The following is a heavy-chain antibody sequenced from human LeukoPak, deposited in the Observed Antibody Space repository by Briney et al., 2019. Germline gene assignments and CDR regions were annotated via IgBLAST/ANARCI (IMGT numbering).Heavy chain of an antibody. CDR3: ARSDQQEYTSRYYFDY. D-gene: IGHD6-6*01. Sequence: PSETLSLTCAVYGGSFSGYYWSWIRQPPGKGLEWIGEINHSGSTNYNPSLKSRVTISVDTSKNQFSLKLSSVTAADTAVYYCARSDQQEYTSRYYFDYWGQGTLVTVSS. CDR1: GGSFSGYY. J-gene: IGHJ4*02. V-gene: IGHV4-34*01. CDR2: INHSGST.